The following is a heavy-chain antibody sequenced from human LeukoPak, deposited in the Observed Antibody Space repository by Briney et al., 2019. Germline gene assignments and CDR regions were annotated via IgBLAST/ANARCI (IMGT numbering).Heavy chain of an antibody. CDR1: GYTFTGYY. D-gene: IGHD6-13*01. CDR2: INPNSGGT. V-gene: IGHV1-2*02. CDR3: ARGGSSGGYYYGMDV. J-gene: IGHJ6*02. Sequence: GASVKVSCKASGYTFTGYYMHWVRQAPGQGLEWMGWINPNSGGTNYAQKFQGRVTMTRDTSISTAYMELSRLRSDDTAVYYCARGGSSGGYYYGMDVWGQGTTVTVSS.